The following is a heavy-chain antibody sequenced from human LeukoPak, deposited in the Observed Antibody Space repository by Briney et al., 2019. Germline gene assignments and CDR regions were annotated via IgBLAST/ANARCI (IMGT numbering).Heavy chain of an antibody. CDR1: GGSISSYY. J-gene: IGHJ5*02. Sequence: SETLSHTCTVSGGSISSYYWSWIRQPPGKGLEWIGYIYYSGSTNYNPSLKSRVTISVDTSKNQLSLKLSSVTAADTAVYYCARETLRFDPWGQGTLVTVSS. CDR2: IYYSGST. V-gene: IGHV4-59*01. CDR3: ARETLRFDP.